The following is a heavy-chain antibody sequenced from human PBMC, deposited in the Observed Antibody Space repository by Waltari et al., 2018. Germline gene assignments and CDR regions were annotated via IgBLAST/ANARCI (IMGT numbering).Heavy chain of an antibody. V-gene: IGHV1-69*01. Sequence: QVQLVQSGAEVKKPGSSVKVSCKASGGTFSSYAISWVRQAPGQGLEWMGGVTPIFGTANYAQKCQGRVTVTAYESTSTAYMELSSLRSEDTAVYYCARGSHDILTGYSADYWGQGTLVTVSS. D-gene: IGHD3-9*01. CDR3: ARGSHDILTGYSADY. J-gene: IGHJ4*02. CDR1: GGTFSSYA. CDR2: VTPIFGTA.